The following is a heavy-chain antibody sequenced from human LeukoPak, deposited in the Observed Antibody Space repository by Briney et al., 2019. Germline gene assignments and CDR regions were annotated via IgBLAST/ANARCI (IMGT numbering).Heavy chain of an antibody. CDR3: ARDSYCSGGSCFEDAFDI. J-gene: IGHJ3*02. V-gene: IGHV3-21*01. D-gene: IGHD2-15*01. CDR2: ISSSSSYI. Sequence: GGSLRLSCAASGFTFSSYSMNWVRQAPVKGLEWVSSISSSSSYIYYADSVKGRFTISRDNAKNSLYLQMNSLRAEDTAVYYCARDSYCSGGSCFEDAFDIWGQGTMVTVSS. CDR1: GFTFSSYS.